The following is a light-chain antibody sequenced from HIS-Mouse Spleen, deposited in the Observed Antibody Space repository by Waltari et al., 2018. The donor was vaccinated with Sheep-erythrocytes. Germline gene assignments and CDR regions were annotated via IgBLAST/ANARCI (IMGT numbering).Light chain of an antibody. Sequence: QSALTQPPSASASPGQSVTISCTATSRDVGGYNYVSWYQQHPGKAPNLMIYEVSKRPSGVPDRFSGSKSGNTASLTVSGLQAEDEADYYCSSYAGSNNWVFGGGTKLTVL. CDR1: SRDVGGYNY. CDR2: EVS. J-gene: IGLJ3*02. CDR3: SSYAGSNNWV. V-gene: IGLV2-8*01.